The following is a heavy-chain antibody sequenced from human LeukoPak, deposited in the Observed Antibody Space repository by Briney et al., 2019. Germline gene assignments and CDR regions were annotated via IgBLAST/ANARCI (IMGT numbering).Heavy chain of an antibody. D-gene: IGHD6-19*01. CDR3: AREGTVAGTGNYHYGMDV. V-gene: IGHV4-61*02. CDR1: GGSISSGSYY. CDR2: IYTSGST. J-gene: IGHJ6*02. Sequence: SETLSLTCTVSGGSISSGSYYWSWIRQSAGKGLEWIGRIYTSGSTNYNPSLKSRVTISVDTSKNQFSLKLSSVTAADTAVYYCAREGTVAGTGNYHYGMDVWGQGTTVTVSS.